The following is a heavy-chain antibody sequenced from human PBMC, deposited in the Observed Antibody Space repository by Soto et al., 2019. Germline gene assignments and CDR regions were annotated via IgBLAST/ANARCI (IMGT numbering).Heavy chain of an antibody. V-gene: IGHV3-30*18. CDR1: GFSFSSYD. CDR3: AKDLKPGSRWSLGGVEHCMDV. D-gene: IGHD3-16*01. CDR2: MSYDGSKK. J-gene: IGHJ6*03. Sequence: QVQLVESGGGVVQPGRSLRLSCVGSGFSFSSYDMNWVRQAPGTGLEWVALMSYDGSKKYYGDSVRGRVTISRDNSKNTLFLQMDHLRPEDPAIYYCAKDLKPGSRWSLGGVEHCMDVWGRGTTVSVSS.